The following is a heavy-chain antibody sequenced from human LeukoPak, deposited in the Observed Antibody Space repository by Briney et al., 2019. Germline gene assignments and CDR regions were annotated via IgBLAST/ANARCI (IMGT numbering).Heavy chain of an antibody. J-gene: IGHJ4*02. CDR2: IIPIFGTA. V-gene: IGHV1-69*05. CDR3: ARGMKLRFLEWLFDY. Sequence: SVTVSCTASGGTFSSYAISWVRQAPGQGLEWMGGIIPIFGTANYAQKFQGRVTITTDESTSTAYMELSSLRSEDTAVYYCARGMKLRFLEWLFDYWGQGTLVTVSS. CDR1: GGTFSSYA. D-gene: IGHD3-3*01.